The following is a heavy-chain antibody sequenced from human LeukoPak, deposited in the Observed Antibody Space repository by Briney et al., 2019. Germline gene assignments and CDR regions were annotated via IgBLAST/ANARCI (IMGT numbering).Heavy chain of an antibody. V-gene: IGHV3-11*05. D-gene: IGHD1-26*01. CDR2: ISSSSSYT. CDR3: VRDDPRVGDALDI. J-gene: IGHJ3*02. Sequence: GGSLRLSCAASGFTFSDYYMSWIRQAPGKGLEWVSYISSSSSYTNYADSVKGRFTISRDNAKNSLYLQMNSLRAEDTAVYYCVRDDPRVGDALDIWGQGTMVTVSS. CDR1: GFTFSDYY.